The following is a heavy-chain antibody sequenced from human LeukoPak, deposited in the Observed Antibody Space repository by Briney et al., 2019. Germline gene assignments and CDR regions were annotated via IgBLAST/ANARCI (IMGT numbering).Heavy chain of an antibody. D-gene: IGHD3-22*01. CDR1: GGPIYSYY. CDR2: LYPGVSP. J-gene: IGHJ6*03. V-gene: IGHV4-4*07. Sequence: SEALSLTCTVSGGPIYSYYWSWIRQTAGKGLEWIGRLYPGVSPNYNPSLKSRVTMSVDTSKKQFALKLNTVTAADTAVYYCARLRFYDSTGYSPGHYMDVWGKGTTVTVSS. CDR3: ARLRFYDSTGYSPGHYMDV.